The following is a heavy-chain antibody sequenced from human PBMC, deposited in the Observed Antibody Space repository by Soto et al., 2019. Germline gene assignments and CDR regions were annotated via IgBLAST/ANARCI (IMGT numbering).Heavy chain of an antibody. D-gene: IGHD4-17*01. J-gene: IGHJ6*02. CDR2: IIPVFGTA. CDR1: VGSLSNYG. Sequence: QVQLVQSGAEVKKPGSSVKVSCKASVGSLSNYGISWVRQAPGQGLEWMGGIIPVFGTANYAQKFQGRVTITADESTIIVYMDVTSLRSEDTAVYYCARGDATKIVVTTYYGMDVWGQGTTVTVSS. CDR3: ARGDATKIVVTTYYGMDV. V-gene: IGHV1-69*12.